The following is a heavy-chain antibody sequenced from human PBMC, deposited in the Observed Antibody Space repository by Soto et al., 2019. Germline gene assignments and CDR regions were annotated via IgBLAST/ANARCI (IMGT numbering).Heavy chain of an antibody. CDR2: MNPNSGNT. V-gene: IGHV1-8*01. J-gene: IGHJ6*02. Sequence: ASVKVSCKASGYTFTSYDINWVRQATGQGLEWMGWMNPNSGNTGYAQKFQGRFTMTMNTSISTAYMELSSLRSEDTAVYYCPRAQNSGRNKRVYYYYGMDVWGQGTTVTVSS. D-gene: IGHD3-10*01. CDR3: PRAQNSGRNKRVYYYYGMDV. CDR1: GYTFTSYD.